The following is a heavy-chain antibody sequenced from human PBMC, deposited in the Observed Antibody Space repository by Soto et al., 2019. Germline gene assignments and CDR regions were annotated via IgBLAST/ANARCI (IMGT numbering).Heavy chain of an antibody. CDR2: INPGGGST. CDR3: AGDRFSGYYFDFYYAMAV. CDR1: GYTFTSYY. J-gene: IGHJ6*02. Sequence: QVQLVQSGAEVKKPGASVNVSCQASGYTFTSYYMHWVRQAPGQGLEWMGIINPGGGSTSYAQKLQGRVTMTRDTSTNSVYLELSSLRSEDTAVYYCAGDRFSGYYFDFYYAMAVWGQGTTVTVSS. V-gene: IGHV1-46*04. D-gene: IGHD3-22*01.